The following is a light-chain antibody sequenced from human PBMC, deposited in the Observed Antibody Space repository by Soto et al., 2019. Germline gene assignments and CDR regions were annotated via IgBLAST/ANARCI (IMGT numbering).Light chain of an antibody. CDR1: SSDDGGYNY. Sequence: QSVLTQPASVSGSPGQSITISCTGTSSDDGGYNYVSWYQQHPGKAPNLMIYDVSNRPSGVSNRFSGSKSGNTASLTISGLQAEDEADYYCSSYRSSSTYVVFGGGTKLTVL. V-gene: IGLV2-14*01. CDR2: DVS. J-gene: IGLJ2*01. CDR3: SSYRSSSTYVV.